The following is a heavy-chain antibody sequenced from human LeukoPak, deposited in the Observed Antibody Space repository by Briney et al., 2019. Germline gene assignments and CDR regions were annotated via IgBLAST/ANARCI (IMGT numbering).Heavy chain of an antibody. CDR2: MSPNSGNT. V-gene: IGHV1-8*01. D-gene: IGHD3-10*01. CDR3: ASSSYGSGSYYKH. Sequence: ASVKVSCKASGYTFTSYDINWVRQATGQGLEWMGWMSPNSGNTGYAQKFQGRVTMTRNTSISTAYMELSSLRSEDTAVYYCASSSYGSGSYYKHWGQGTLVTVSS. CDR1: GYTFTSYD. J-gene: IGHJ4*02.